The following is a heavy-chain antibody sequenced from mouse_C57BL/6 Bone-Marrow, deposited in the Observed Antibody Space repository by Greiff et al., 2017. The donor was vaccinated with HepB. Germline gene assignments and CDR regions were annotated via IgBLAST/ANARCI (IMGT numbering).Heavy chain of an antibody. D-gene: IGHD3-3*01. Sequence: EVKLMESGEGLVKPGGSLKLSCAASGFTFSSYAMSRVRQTPEKRLEWVAYISSGGDYIYYADTVKGRFTISRDNARNTLYLQMSSLKSEDTAMYYCTRGITGRLYYYAMDYWGQGTSVTVSS. V-gene: IGHV5-9-1*02. CDR1: GFTFSSYA. CDR2: ISSGGDYI. CDR3: TRGITGRLYYYAMDY. J-gene: IGHJ4*01.